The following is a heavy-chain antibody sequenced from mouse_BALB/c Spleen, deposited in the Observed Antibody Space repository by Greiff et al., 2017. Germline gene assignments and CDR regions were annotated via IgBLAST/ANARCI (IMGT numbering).Heavy chain of an antibody. CDR3: TRLIRPYYFDY. Sequence: EVMLVESGGGLVQPGGSMKLSCVASGFTFSNYWMNWVRQSPEKGLEWVAEIRLKSNNYATHYAESVKGRFTISRDDSKSSVYLQMNNLRAEDTGIYYCTRLIRPYYFDYWGQGTTLTVSS. J-gene: IGHJ2*01. CDR2: IRLKSNNYAT. V-gene: IGHV6-6*02. D-gene: IGHD1-2*01. CDR1: GFTFSNYW.